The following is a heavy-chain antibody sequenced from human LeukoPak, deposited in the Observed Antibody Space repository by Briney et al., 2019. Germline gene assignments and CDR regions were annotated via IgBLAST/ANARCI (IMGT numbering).Heavy chain of an antibody. CDR2: ISHSGST. V-gene: IGHV4-38-2*02. Sequence: SETLSLTCTVSGYSISSRYYWGWIRQPPGKGLEWIGTISHSGSTYYNPSLKSRVTISVDTSKNQFSLKLSSVTAADTAVYYCARVVYGSGGYYGDCWGQGTLVTVSS. CDR1: GYSISSRYY. CDR3: ARVVYGSGGYYGDC. J-gene: IGHJ4*02. D-gene: IGHD3-22*01.